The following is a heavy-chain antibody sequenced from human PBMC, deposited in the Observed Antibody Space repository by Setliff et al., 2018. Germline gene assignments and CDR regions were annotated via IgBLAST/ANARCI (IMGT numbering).Heavy chain of an antibody. V-gene: IGHV4-59*08. CDR2: IDYTGNT. D-gene: IGHD3-9*01. J-gene: IGHJ6*03. CDR1: GASISSYY. CDR3: ARLPKIVTGYYGSHYYYYMDV. Sequence: PSETLSLTCTVSGASISSYYWSWIRQPPGKGLEWIGSIDYTGNTWHNPSLKSRVTISVDTSKNQFSLNLSSVTAADTAVYYCARLPKIVTGYYGSHYYYYMDVWGKGTTVTVSS.